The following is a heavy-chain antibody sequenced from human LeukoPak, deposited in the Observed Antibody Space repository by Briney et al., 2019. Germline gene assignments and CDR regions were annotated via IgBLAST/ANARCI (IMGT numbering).Heavy chain of an antibody. CDR1: GYTFTRYY. CDR2: INPYSGGT. D-gene: IGHD2-15*01. V-gene: IGHV1-2*02. J-gene: IGHJ4*02. CDR3: ARLPRRGCSGGSCYRYYFDY. Sequence: GASVKVSCKASGYTFTRYYMHWVRQAPGQGGEGMGWINPYSGGTNYAQKFQGRVTMTRDTSISTAHMELISLRSDDTAVYYFARLPRRGCSGGSCYRYYFDYWGQGTLVTVSS.